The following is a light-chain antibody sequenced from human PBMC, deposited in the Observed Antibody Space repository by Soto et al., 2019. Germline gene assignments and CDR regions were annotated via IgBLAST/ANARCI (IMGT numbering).Light chain of an antibody. Sequence: QSVLTQPASVSGSPGQSIAISCTGTSSDVGAYNYVSWYQQHPGKAPKLMIYDVSNRPSGVSNRFSGSKSGNTASLTISGLQAEDEADYYCCSYTTSSTYVFGTGTRSPS. V-gene: IGLV2-14*03. CDR1: SSDVGAYNY. CDR2: DVS. CDR3: CSYTTSSTYV. J-gene: IGLJ1*01.